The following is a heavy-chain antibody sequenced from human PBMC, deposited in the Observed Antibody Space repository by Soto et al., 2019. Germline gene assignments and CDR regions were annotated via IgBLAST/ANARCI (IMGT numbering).Heavy chain of an antibody. CDR1: GFTFTSSA. Sequence: QMQLVQSGPEVKKPGTSVKVSCKASGFTFTSSAMQWVRQARGQRLEWIGWIVVGSGNTNYAQKFQERGTITRDMSTSTAYMELSSLRSEDTAVYYCAAASGGSRYYYYYGMDVWGQGTTVTVSS. J-gene: IGHJ6*02. D-gene: IGHD2-15*01. CDR2: IVVGSGNT. V-gene: IGHV1-58*02. CDR3: AAASGGSRYYYYYGMDV.